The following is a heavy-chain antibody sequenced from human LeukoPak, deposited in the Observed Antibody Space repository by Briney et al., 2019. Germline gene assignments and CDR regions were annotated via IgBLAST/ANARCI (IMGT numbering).Heavy chain of an antibody. J-gene: IGHJ4*02. Sequence: GGSLRLSCAASGFTLSSYAMHWVRQAPGKGLEWVAVISYDGSNKYYADSVKGRFSISRDNSKNTLYLQTNSLRAEDTAVYYCARGWWLQLSLGLDYWGQGTLVTVSS. D-gene: IGHD5-24*01. CDR1: GFTLSSYA. CDR3: ARGWWLQLSLGLDY. V-gene: IGHV3-30-3*01. CDR2: ISYDGSNK.